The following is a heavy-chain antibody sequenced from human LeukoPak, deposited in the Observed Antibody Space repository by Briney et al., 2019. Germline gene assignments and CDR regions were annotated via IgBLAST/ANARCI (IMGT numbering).Heavy chain of an antibody. J-gene: IGHJ4*02. V-gene: IGHV3-23*01. D-gene: IGHD3-9*01. CDR3: AKDSYYDVLTGYRLDY. CDR2: ICGSGMSI. CDR1: GVTFSSYA. Sequence: GGSLRLSCAASGVTFSSYAINWVRQAPGKGLEWVSGICGSGMSICYAGSVKRRFTLSRDNTNNTLFLQMNSPRAEKTVVYYCAKDSYYDVLTGYRLDYWGQGSLVTVSA.